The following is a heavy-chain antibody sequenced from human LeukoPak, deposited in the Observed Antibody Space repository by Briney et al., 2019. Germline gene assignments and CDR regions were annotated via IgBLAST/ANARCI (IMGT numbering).Heavy chain of an antibody. CDR2: INPSGGST. V-gene: IGHV1-46*01. CDR1: GYTFTGYY. J-gene: IGHJ3*02. CDR3: ARGQYYYDSSGYHDAFDI. D-gene: IGHD3-22*01. Sequence: ASVKVSCKASGYTFTGYYIHWVRQAPGQGLEWMGIINPSGGSTSYAQKFQGRVTMTRDTSTSTVYMELSSLRSDDTSVYYCARGQYYYDSSGYHDAFDIWGQGTMVTVSS.